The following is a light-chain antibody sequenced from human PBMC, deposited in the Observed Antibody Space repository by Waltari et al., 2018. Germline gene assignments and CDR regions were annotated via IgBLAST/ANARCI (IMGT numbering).Light chain of an antibody. CDR1: QSVSSS. Sequence: EIVLTQSTATLSLSPGERATLSCRASQSVSSSLAWYQQKPGQAPRLLIYGASSRATGIPDRFSGSGSGTDFTLTISSLEPEDFAVYYCQQYSNWPQYSFGQGTKVEIK. CDR3: QQYSNWPQYS. CDR2: GAS. J-gene: IGKJ2*03. V-gene: IGKV3-15*01.